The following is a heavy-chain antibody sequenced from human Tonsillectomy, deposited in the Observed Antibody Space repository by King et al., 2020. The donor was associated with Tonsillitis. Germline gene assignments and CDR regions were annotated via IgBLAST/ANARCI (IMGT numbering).Heavy chain of an antibody. CDR2: ISVGGDDSD. CDR1: GFNISDHH. J-gene: IGHJ4*02. D-gene: IGHD5-12*01. V-gene: IGHV3-11*06. Sequence: VQLVEFGGGRIRPGGSLRLSCAASGFNISDHHMTWVRQAPGKGLEWLSDISVGGDDSDDTTYITSVQGRFSISRDNAKNLVYLLMNGLRDEDTAVDYCAGWATNLRGNSGHPFAMGLDYWGQGTLVAVSS. CDR3: AGWATNLRGNSGHPFAMGLDY.